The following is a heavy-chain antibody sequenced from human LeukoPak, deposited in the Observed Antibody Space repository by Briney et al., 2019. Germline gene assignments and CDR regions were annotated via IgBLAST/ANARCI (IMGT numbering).Heavy chain of an antibody. CDR2: ISAYNGNT. D-gene: IGHD3-16*01. CDR3: ARDQGGGQNYNWFDP. J-gene: IGHJ5*02. V-gene: IGHV1-18*01. Sequence: ASVKVSCKASGYTFTSYGISWVRQAPGQGLEWMEWISAYNGNTNYAQKLQGRVTMTTDTSTSTAYMELRSLRSDDTAVYYCARDQGGGQNYNWFDPWGQGTLVTVSS. CDR1: GYTFTSYG.